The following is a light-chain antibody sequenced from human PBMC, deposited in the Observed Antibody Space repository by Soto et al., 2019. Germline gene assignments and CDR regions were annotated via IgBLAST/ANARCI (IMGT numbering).Light chain of an antibody. CDR1: SSDVGGYNY. CDR3: SSYTSSTTPV. Sequence: QSALAQPASMSGSPGQSITISCTGTSSDVGGYNYVSWYQQRPGKAPKLMIYDVSNRPSGVSNRFSGSKSGNTASLTISGLQAEDEADYYRSSYTSSTTPVFGGGTKLTVL. CDR2: DVS. V-gene: IGLV2-14*01. J-gene: IGLJ2*01.